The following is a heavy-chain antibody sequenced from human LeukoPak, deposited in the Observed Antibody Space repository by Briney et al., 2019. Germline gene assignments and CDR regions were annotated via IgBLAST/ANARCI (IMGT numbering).Heavy chain of an antibody. CDR1: GFTFSSYG. V-gene: IGHV3-30*02. CDR2: IRYDGSNK. J-gene: IGHJ4*02. Sequence: PGGSLRLSCAASGFTFSSYGMHWVRQAPGKGLEWVAFIRYDGSNKYYADSVKGRFTISRDNSKNTLYLQMNSLRAEDTAVYYCARDHLSYSSGWYDYWGQGTLVTVSS. D-gene: IGHD6-19*01. CDR3: ARDHLSYSSGWYDY.